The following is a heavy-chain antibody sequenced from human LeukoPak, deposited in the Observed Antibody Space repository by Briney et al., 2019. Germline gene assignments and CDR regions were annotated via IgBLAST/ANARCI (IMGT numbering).Heavy chain of an antibody. CDR3: ARDKYYYDSSGSIRFDY. J-gene: IGHJ4*02. D-gene: IGHD3-22*01. Sequence: KSSETLSLTCAVYGGSFSGYYWSWIRQPPGKGLEWIGEINHSGSTNYNPSLKSRVTISVDTSKNQFSLKLSSVTAADTAVYYCARDKYYYDSSGSIRFDYWGQGTLVTVSS. CDR2: INHSGST. CDR1: GGSFSGYY. V-gene: IGHV4-34*01.